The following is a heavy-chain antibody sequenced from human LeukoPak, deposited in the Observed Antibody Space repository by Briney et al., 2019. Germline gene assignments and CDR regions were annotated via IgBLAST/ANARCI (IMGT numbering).Heavy chain of an antibody. V-gene: IGHV3-21*01. J-gene: IGHJ4*02. CDR3: ARDQYGDYVDY. CDR2: ISSSSSYI. D-gene: IGHD4-17*01. Sequence: GGSLRLSCAASGFTFSSYSMNWVRQAPGKGLEWVSSISSSSSYIYYADSVKGRFTISRDNSKNTLYLQMNSLRAEDTAVYYCARDQYGDYVDYWGQGNLVTVSS. CDR1: GFTFSSYS.